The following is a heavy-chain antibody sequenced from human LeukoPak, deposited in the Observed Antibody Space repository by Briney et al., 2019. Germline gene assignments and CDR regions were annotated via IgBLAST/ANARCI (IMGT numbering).Heavy chain of an antibody. CDR2: ISSSGSTI. CDR1: GFTFSDYY. Sequence: GGSLRLSCAASGFTFSDYYMSWIRQAPGKGLEWVSYISSSGSTIYYADSVKGRFTISRDNAKNSLYLQMNSLRAEDTAVYYCAKWEYCSSTSCSDPDFDYWGQGTLVTVSS. D-gene: IGHD2-2*01. CDR3: AKWEYCSSTSCSDPDFDY. J-gene: IGHJ4*02. V-gene: IGHV3-11*04.